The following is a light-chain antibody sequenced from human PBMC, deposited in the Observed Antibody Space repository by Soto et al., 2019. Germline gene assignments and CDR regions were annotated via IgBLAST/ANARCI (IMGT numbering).Light chain of an antibody. CDR1: QSVSSN. V-gene: IGKV3-15*01. CDR2: GAS. Sequence: EIVMTQSPATLSVSPGERATLSCRASQSVSSNLAWYQQKPGQAPRLLIYGASTRATGIPARFSGSGSGTEFTLTISSLLSEDSAVYYCQQYINWPLTFGGGTMVEIK. J-gene: IGKJ4*01. CDR3: QQYINWPLT.